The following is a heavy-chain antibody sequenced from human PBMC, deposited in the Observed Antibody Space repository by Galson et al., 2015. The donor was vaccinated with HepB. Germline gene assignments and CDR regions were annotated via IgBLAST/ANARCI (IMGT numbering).Heavy chain of an antibody. V-gene: IGHV3-11*03. Sequence: LRLSCAASGFTFSDYYMSWIRQAPGKGLEWVSYISTSTSYTNYADSVRGRFTISRDSAKNSLYLQMNSLRAEDTAVYYCEKGDGSGSSGLFWGYYYYGMDVWGQGTTVTVSS. CDR3: EKGDGSGSSGLFWGYYYYGMDV. CDR2: ISTSTSYT. D-gene: IGHD3-10*01. CDR1: GFTFSDYY. J-gene: IGHJ6*02.